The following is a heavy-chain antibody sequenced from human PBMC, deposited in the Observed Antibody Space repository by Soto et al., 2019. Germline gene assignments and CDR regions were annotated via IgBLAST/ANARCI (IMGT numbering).Heavy chain of an antibody. Sequence: GGSLRLSCAASGFTFSSYSMDWVRQAPGKGLEWVSSISSSSSYIYYADSVKGRFTISRDNAKNSLYLQMNNLRAEETAVYYCAVSRSMAARPAYYYYYGMDVWGQGTTVTVSS. CDR2: ISSSSSYI. J-gene: IGHJ6*02. CDR1: GFTFSSYS. V-gene: IGHV3-21*01. D-gene: IGHD6-6*01. CDR3: AVSRSMAARPAYYYYYGMDV.